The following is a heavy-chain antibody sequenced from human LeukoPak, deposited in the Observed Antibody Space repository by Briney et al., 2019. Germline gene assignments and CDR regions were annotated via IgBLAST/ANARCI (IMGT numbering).Heavy chain of an antibody. D-gene: IGHD2-15*01. J-gene: IGHJ3*02. CDR2: IWYDGSNE. V-gene: IGHV3-33*06. CDR1: GFTFSSYG. CDR3: AKDLGYCSGGSCYSVDAFDI. Sequence: PGRSLRLSCAASGFTFSSYGMHWVRQAPGKGLEWVAIIWYDGSNEYYADSVKGRFTISRDNSKNTLYLQMNSLRAEDTAVYYCAKDLGYCSGGSCYSVDAFDIWGQGTMVTVSS.